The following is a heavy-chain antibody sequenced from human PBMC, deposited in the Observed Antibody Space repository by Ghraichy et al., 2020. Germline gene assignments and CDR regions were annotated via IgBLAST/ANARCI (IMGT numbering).Heavy chain of an antibody. CDR1: GGTFSSYG. D-gene: IGHD2-15*01. CDR2: IIPMFGTA. Sequence: SVKVSCKASGGTFSSYGISWVRQAPGQGLEWMGGIIPMFGTANYAQKFQGRVTMTADGSTSTAYMELNSLRSEDTAVYYCARGGGVVDTWFDPWGQGTLVTVSS. J-gene: IGHJ5*02. CDR3: ARGGGVVDTWFDP. V-gene: IGHV1-69*13.